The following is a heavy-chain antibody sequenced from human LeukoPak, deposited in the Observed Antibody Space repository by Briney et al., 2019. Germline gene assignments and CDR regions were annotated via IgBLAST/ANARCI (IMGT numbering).Heavy chain of an antibody. V-gene: IGHV4-39*01. Sequence: SETLSLTCTVSGGSISSSSYYWGWIRQPPGKGLEWIGSIYYSGSTYYNPSLKSRVTISVDTSKNQFSLKLSSVTAADTAVYYCASFPVAGIANNDAFDIWGQGTMVAVSS. D-gene: IGHD6-19*01. CDR3: ASFPVAGIANNDAFDI. J-gene: IGHJ3*02. CDR1: GGSISSSSYY. CDR2: IYYSGST.